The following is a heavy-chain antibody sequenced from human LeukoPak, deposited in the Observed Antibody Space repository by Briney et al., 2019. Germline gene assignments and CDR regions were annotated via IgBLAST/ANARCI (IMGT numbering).Heavy chain of an antibody. V-gene: IGHV3-48*03. D-gene: IGHD1-14*01. CDR2: IHSSDGTT. J-gene: IGHJ4*02. CDR1: GFTFSSYE. Sequence: GGSLRLSCAASGFTFSSYEMSWVRQAPGKGLQWVSYIHSSDGTTFYADSVKGRFTISRDNAKNSLYLQMSSLRVDDTAVYYCARAPGSETVDHWGQETLVTVST. CDR3: ARAPGSETVDH.